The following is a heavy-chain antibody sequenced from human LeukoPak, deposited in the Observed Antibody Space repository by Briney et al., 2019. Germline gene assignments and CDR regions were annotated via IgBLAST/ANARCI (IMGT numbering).Heavy chain of an antibody. J-gene: IGHJ6*03. CDR1: GGSISSGTYC. Sequence: PSQTLSLTCTVSGGSISSGTYCWSWIRQPAGKGLEWIGRIYTSGSTNYNPSLKRRVTISVDTSKNQFSLKLSSVAAADTAVYYCARHANIVVVRAAMWLTDLGYYYYMDFWGNGTTVTVSS. D-gene: IGHD2-2*01. CDR2: IYTSGST. V-gene: IGHV4-61*02. CDR3: ARHANIVVVRAAMWLTDLGYYYYMDF.